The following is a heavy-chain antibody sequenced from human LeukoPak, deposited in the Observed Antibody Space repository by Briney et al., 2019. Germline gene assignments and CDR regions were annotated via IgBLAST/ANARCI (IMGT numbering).Heavy chain of an antibody. CDR1: GYTFTSYG. J-gene: IGHJ6*03. D-gene: IGHD6-13*01. CDR3: ARDGQAAAGPIYMDV. CDR2: ISAYNGNT. Sequence: ASVKVSCKASGYTFTSYGISWVRQAPGQGLEWMGWISAYNGNTYYAQKLQGRVTMTTDTSTTTAYMELRSLRSDDTAVYHCARDGQAAAGPIYMDVWGKGTTVTVSS. V-gene: IGHV1-18*01.